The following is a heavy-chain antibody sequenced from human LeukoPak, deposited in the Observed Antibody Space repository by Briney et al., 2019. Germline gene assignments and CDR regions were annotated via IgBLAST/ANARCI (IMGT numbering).Heavy chain of an antibody. J-gene: IGHJ4*02. CDR3: PTANYYNSSVYPGGFND. D-gene: IGHD3-22*01. Sequence: GALRLSCAASGFTFSSYAMSWVRQAPGKGLEWVSAISGSGGSTYYADSVKGRFTISRDNSKNTLYLQMNSLRAEDTAVYYCPTANYYNSSVYPGGFNDGGQEPLVTVP. CDR2: ISGSGGST. V-gene: IGHV3-23*01. CDR1: GFTFSSYA.